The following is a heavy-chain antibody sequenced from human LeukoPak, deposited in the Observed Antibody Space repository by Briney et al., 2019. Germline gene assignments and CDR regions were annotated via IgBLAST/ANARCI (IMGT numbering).Heavy chain of an antibody. CDR3: ARAIYYYYYYMDV. CDR2: INQDGSEE. J-gene: IGHJ6*03. CDR1: GFTLSSYW. V-gene: IGHV3-7*01. Sequence: LSGGSLRLSCAASGFTLSSYWMSWVRQAPGKGLEWVANINQDGSEEDYVDSVKGRFTISKDNAKNSLHLQMSSLRAEDTAVYYCARAIYYYYYYMDVWGKGTTVTVSS.